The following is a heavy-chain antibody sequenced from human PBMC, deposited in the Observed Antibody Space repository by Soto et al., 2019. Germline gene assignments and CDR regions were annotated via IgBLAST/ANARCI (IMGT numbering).Heavy chain of an antibody. CDR2: VNPKTGGT. D-gene: IGHD3-22*01. CDR3: ARSPLDLYYYDSSGYYGY. CDR1: GYTFSDYY. J-gene: IGHJ4*02. Sequence: ASVKVSCKASGYTFSDYYMNWVRQAPGQGLEWMGWVNPKTGGTHSAPKFQGRVTMTRDTSTNTAYMELSRLRSDDTAMYFCARSPLDLYYYDSSGYYGYWGQGTLVTVSS. V-gene: IGHV1-2*02.